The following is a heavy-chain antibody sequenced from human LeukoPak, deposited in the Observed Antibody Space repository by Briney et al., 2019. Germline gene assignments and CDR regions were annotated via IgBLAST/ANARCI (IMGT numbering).Heavy chain of an antibody. V-gene: IGHV3-30*03. D-gene: IGHD2-15*01. CDR1: GFAFSTYV. CDR2: TSNDETKR. CDR3: ARGVVAVAAIDY. J-gene: IGHJ4*02. Sequence: PGRSLRLSCAASGFAFSTYVMHWVRQAPGKGLEWVAITSNDETKRFYAASVKGRFTISRDNSKNTLHLHMNSLRVEDTAVYYCARGVVAVAAIDYWGQGILVTVSS.